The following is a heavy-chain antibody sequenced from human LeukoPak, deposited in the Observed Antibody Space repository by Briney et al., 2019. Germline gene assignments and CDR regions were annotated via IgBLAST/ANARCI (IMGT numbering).Heavy chain of an antibody. Sequence: GGSLRLSCAASGFTFSSYWMHWGRQAPGKGLVWVSRIKSDGSSIMYADSVKGRFTISRDNAKSTLYLQMNSLRAEDTAVYYCARVCEFGRYSNCDYWGQGTLVTVSS. V-gene: IGHV3-74*03. CDR3: ARVCEFGRYSNCDY. D-gene: IGHD4-23*01. CDR2: IKSDGSSI. J-gene: IGHJ4*02. CDR1: GFTFSSYW.